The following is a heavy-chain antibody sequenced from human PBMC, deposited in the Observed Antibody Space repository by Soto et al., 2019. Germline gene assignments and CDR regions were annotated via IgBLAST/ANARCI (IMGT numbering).Heavy chain of an antibody. CDR3: ARGSSIRDTTSYYYYGMDV. Sequence: SVKVSCKASGGTFSSYAISWVRQAPGQGLEWMGGIIPIFGTANYAQKFQGRVTITADESTSTAYMELSSLRSEDTAVYYCARGSSIRDTTSYYYYGMDVWGQGTTVTVSS. J-gene: IGHJ6*02. CDR1: GGTFSSYA. CDR2: IIPIFGTA. D-gene: IGHD6-6*01. V-gene: IGHV1-69*13.